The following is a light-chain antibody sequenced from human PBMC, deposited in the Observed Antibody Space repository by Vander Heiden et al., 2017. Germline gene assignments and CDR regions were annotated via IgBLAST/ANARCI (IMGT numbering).Light chain of an antibody. Sequence: QSALTQPPSASGSPGQSVTISCTGASSDVGTYNYVSSYQQHPGKAPKLMIYEVSKRPSGVPDRFSGSKSGNTASLTVSGLQPEDEADYYCSSYAGSNTYVFGTGTKVTVL. J-gene: IGLJ1*01. CDR1: SSDVGTYNY. V-gene: IGLV2-8*01. CDR2: EVS. CDR3: SSYAGSNTYV.